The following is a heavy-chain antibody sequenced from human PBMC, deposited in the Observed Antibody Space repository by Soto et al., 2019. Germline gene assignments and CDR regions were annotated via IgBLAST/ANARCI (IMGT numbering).Heavy chain of an antibody. CDR2: FDPEDGET. Sequence: GASVKVSCKVSGYTLTELSMHWVRQAPGKGLEWMGGFDPEDGETIYAQKFQGRVTMTEDTSTDTAYMELSSLRSEDTAVYYCATGPLRYYYDSSGYLAYWGQGTLVTVSS. CDR3: ATGPLRYYYDSSGYLAY. D-gene: IGHD3-22*01. V-gene: IGHV1-24*01. CDR1: GYTLTELS. J-gene: IGHJ4*02.